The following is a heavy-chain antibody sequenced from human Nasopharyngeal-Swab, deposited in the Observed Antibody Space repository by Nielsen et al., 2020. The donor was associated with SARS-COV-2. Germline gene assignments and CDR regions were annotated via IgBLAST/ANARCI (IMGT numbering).Heavy chain of an antibody. D-gene: IGHD2-8*01. J-gene: IGHJ3*02. CDR3: ARHMLGGPIAFDI. V-gene: IGHV4-4*02. Sequence: GSLRLSCTVSGGSISSSNWWSWVRQPPGKGLEWIGEIYHSGSTNYNPSLTSRVTISVDKSKNQFSLKLRSVTAADTAVFYCARHMLGGPIAFDIWGQGTVVTVSS. CDR1: GGSISSSNW. CDR2: IYHSGST.